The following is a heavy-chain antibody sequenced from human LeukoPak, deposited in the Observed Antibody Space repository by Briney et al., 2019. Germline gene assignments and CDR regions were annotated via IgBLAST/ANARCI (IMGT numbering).Heavy chain of an antibody. J-gene: IGHJ4*02. V-gene: IGHV3-7*03. Sequence: LTGGSLRLSCAASGFTFSTYWMSWVRQAPGKGLEWVANIKQDGSEKYYVDSVKGRFTISRDNAKNSLYLQMNSLRAEDTAVYYCARVSKYFDILTGYYLPYRYFDYWGQGTLVTVSS. CDR2: IKQDGSEK. D-gene: IGHD3-9*01. CDR3: ARVSKYFDILTGYYLPYRYFDY. CDR1: GFTFSTYW.